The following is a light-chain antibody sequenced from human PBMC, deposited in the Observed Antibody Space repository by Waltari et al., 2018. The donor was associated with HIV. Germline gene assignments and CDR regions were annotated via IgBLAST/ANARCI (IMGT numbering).Light chain of an antibody. J-gene: IGLJ3*02. V-gene: IGLV1-47*01. CDR1: SSNIGDNY. CDR2: RNS. Sequence: QSALTQPPSTSGTPGQPVTIPCSGSSSNIGDNYLSWYQQLPGTAPKLLIYRNSQRPAGVRDRFSGSKSGTSASLAINDLRSEDEAEYHCAAWDDSLSGWVFGGGTNLTVL. CDR3: AAWDDSLSGWV.